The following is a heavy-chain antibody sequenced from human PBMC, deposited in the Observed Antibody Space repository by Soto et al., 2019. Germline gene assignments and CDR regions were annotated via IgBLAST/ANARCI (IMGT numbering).Heavy chain of an antibody. V-gene: IGHV1-69*13. CDR2: IIPIFGTA. CDR3: ARAAYGSGSYYDY. D-gene: IGHD3-10*01. Sequence: GASVKVSCKASGGTFSSYTISWVRQAPGQGLEWMGGIIPIFGTANYAQKFQGGVTTTADESTSTAYMELSSLRSEDTAVYYCARAAYGSGSYYDYWGQGTLVTVSS. CDR1: GGTFSSYT. J-gene: IGHJ4*02.